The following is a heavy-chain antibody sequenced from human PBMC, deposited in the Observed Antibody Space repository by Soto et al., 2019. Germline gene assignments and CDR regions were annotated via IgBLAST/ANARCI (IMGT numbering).Heavy chain of an antibody. V-gene: IGHV4-31*03. D-gene: IGHD2-2*01. CDR1: GGSISSGGYY. Sequence: KTSETLSLTCTVSGGSISSGGYYWSWIRQHPGKGLEWIGCIYFSGSTYYNPTLKSRVTISVDTSKNQFSLRLSSVTAADTAVYYCASGSSTSRGNYYYHYGMDVWGQGTTVTVSS. CDR3: ASGSSTSRGNYYYHYGMDV. CDR2: IYFSGST. J-gene: IGHJ6*02.